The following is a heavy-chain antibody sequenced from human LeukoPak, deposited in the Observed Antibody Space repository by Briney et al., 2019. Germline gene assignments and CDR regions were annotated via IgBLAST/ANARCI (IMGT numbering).Heavy chain of an antibody. CDR3: ARNREYSNSWYSFDY. J-gene: IGHJ4*02. CDR2: ISRSSSYI. D-gene: IGHD6-13*01. CDR1: GFTFSGYS. Sequence: PGGSLRLSYAASGFTFSGYSVNWVRQAPGKGLEWVSSISRSSSYIYYADSVKGRFTISRDNAKNSLYLQMNSLRAEDTAVYYCARNREYSNSWYSFDYWGQGTLATVSS. V-gene: IGHV3-21*01.